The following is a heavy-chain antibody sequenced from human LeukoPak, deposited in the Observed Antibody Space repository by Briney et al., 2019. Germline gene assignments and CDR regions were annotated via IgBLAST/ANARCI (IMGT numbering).Heavy chain of an antibody. Sequence: GGSLRLSCAASAFTFSSSWMSWVRQAPGKGLEWVANIKQDGSERYYVDSVKGRFTISRDDARNSLFLQMNSLRAEDTAVYYCARNAETESDYWGQGTLVTVSS. CDR2: IKQDGSER. J-gene: IGHJ4*02. V-gene: IGHV3-7*01. CDR3: ARNAETESDY. D-gene: IGHD1-1*01. CDR1: AFTFSSSW.